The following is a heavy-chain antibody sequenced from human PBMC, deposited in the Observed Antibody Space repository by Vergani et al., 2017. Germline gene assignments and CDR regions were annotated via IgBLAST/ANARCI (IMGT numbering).Heavy chain of an antibody. Sequence: VQPVESGGGLVKPGGSLRLSCAASGFTFSDFSMSWVRQAPGKGLEWVAGIWHDGSNEKYGDSVQGRFTISRDNSKNTLYLEMESLRVEDTAVYFCARDKSKRAPAVMGTYYYYMDVWGKGTKVTVSS. CDR1: GFTFSDFS. D-gene: IGHD3-16*01. V-gene: IGHV3-33*08. CDR3: ARDKSKRAPAVMGTYYYYMDV. CDR2: IWHDGSNE. J-gene: IGHJ6*03.